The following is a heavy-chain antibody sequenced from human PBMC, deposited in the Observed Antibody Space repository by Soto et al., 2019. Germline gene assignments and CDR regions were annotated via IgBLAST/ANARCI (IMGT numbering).Heavy chain of an antibody. CDR3: ARWGCSGSNCNLNQRSFDL. D-gene: IGHD2-15*01. CDR2: IWYDGSNK. Sequence: GGSLRLSCAASGFIFNEYGMHWVRQAPGKGLEWVAVIWYDGSNKYYADSVKGRFTFSRDNSKNTMSLQMNSLRAEDTAVYYCARWGCSGSNCNLNQRSFDLWGQGTLDTVPQ. V-gene: IGHV3-33*03. CDR1: GFIFNEYG. J-gene: IGHJ4*02.